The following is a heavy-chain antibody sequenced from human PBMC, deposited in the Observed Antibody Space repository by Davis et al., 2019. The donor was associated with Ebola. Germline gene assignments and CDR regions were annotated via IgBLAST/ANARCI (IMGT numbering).Heavy chain of an antibody. CDR3: ARDRMTTVTL. Sequence: GGSLRLSCAASGFTFNSYSMNWVRQAPGKGLEWVSYISSNSRTIYYADSVKGRFTISRDNSKNTLYLQMNSLRAEDTAVYYCARDRMTTVTLWGQGTTVTVSS. CDR2: ISSNSRTI. V-gene: IGHV3-48*01. CDR1: GFTFNSYS. J-gene: IGHJ6*02. D-gene: IGHD4-17*01.